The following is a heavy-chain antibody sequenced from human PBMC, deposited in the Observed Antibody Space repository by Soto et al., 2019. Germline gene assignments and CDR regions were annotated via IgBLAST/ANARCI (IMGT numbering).Heavy chain of an antibody. D-gene: IGHD2-2*01. CDR3: ARSAEYCCSTNSRAYFDY. Sequence: DVQLVESGGGLVQPGRSLRLSCAASGFTFDNYAMHWVRQAPGKGLEWVSSISWNSGNTDYAGSVKGRFIISRDSVKNSLYLQMNSLRAEDTALYYCARSAEYCCSTNSRAYFDYWGQGTLVTVSS. CDR1: GFTFDNYA. CDR2: ISWNSGNT. V-gene: IGHV3-9*01. J-gene: IGHJ4*02.